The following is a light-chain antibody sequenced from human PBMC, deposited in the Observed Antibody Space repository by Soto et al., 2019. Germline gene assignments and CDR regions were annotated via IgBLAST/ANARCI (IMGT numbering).Light chain of an antibody. CDR3: NSYTTLSNRV. CDR2: EVT. V-gene: IGLV2-14*01. Sequence: QSALTQPASVSGSPGQSITISCTGTSSHIGAYNYVSWYQQHPGKAPKLLIYEVTNRPSGVSDRFSGSKSGNTASLTISGLQAEDEANYYCNSYTTLSNRVFGTGTKLTVL. CDR1: SSHIGAYNY. J-gene: IGLJ1*01.